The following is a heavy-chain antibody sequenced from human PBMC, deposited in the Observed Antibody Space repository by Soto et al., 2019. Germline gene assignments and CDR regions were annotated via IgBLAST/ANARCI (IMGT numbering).Heavy chain of an antibody. J-gene: IGHJ4*02. CDR3: ARRRLTYYYGSGSYSHFDY. CDR2: ISAYNGNT. D-gene: IGHD3-10*01. Sequence: GASVKVSCKASGYTFTSYGISWVRQAPGQGLERMGWISAYNGNTNYAQKLQGRVTMTTDTSTSTAYMELRSLRSDDTAVYYCARRRLTYYYGSGSYSHFDYWGQGTLVTVSS. V-gene: IGHV1-18*01. CDR1: GYTFTSYG.